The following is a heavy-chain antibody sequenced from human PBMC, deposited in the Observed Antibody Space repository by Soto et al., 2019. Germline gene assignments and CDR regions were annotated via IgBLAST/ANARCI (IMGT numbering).Heavy chain of an antibody. CDR2: IYYNGST. J-gene: IGHJ4*02. D-gene: IGHD6-13*01. CDR1: GLTISSASYY. Sequence: QVLLQESGPRLMKPSQTLSLTCSVSGLTISSASYYWSWIRQHPGKGLEWVGNIYYNGSTYYSPSLKSRVTVWFDTSKNQLSLRLTSVTAADTAVYYFARYRISGSWSKFDYWGQGTRVTVSS. V-gene: IGHV4-31*03. CDR3: ARYRISGSWSKFDY.